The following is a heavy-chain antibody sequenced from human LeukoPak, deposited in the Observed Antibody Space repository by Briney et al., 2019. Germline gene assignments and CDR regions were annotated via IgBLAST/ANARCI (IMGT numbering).Heavy chain of an antibody. D-gene: IGHD3-10*01. J-gene: IGHJ3*01. V-gene: IGHV3-23*01. CDR1: GFTFAIHA. Sequence: PGGSLRLSCAASGFTFAIHAMTWVRQAPGKGLEWVSGISGDGGSTHYAESVKGQFTISRDNSQNTLFLQMNSLRVEDTAIYYCAKDSYVSGRPLHTFDVWGQGTMVTVSS. CDR3: AKDSYVSGRPLHTFDV. CDR2: ISGDGGST.